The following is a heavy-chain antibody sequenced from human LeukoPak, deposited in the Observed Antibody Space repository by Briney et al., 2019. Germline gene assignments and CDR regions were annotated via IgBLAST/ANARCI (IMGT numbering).Heavy chain of an antibody. CDR2: LYSGGGT. CDR1: GFSVGSKY. Sequence: PGGSLTLSCEGSGFSVGSKYMNWVRQAPGKGLEWVPILYSGGGTYCADSVKGRFTVSRDSSKNTLYLHMNSLRVEDTAVYYCARVGDHYHWYLDVWGRGTLVTVSS. CDR3: ARVGDHYHWYLDV. J-gene: IGHJ2*01. V-gene: IGHV3-53*01. D-gene: IGHD3-10*01.